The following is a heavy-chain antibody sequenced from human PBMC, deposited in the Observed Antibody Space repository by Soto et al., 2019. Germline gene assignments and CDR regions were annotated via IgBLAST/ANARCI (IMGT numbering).Heavy chain of an antibody. D-gene: IGHD3-10*01. CDR3: AKGKSTGDIDWFDP. CDR2: LIGGHYGT. V-gene: IGHV3-23*01. Sequence: LXLSFTASGFTLHNYAMAWVRQAPGKGLEWVSTLIGGHYGTAYSYSVKGRFTVSRDNSKNCLYLQMNSLGVEDTAMYFCAKGKSTGDIDWFDPWGQGSLVTVSS. J-gene: IGHJ5*02. CDR1: GFTLHNYA.